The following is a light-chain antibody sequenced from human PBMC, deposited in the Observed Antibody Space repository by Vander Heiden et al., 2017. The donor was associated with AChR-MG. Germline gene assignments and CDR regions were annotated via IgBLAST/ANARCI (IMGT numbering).Light chain of an antibody. CDR2: GNR. V-gene: IGLV1-40*01. CDR3: QSYDSSLSGSPVV. J-gene: IGLJ2*01. Sequence: QSVLTPPPSVSGAPGQRVTISCTGSSSNIGAGFAVHWYQQLPGTAPRLLIFGNRNRPSGVPDRFSGSQSGTSASLAITGLQAEDEADYYCQSYDSSLSGSPVVFGGGTKLTVL. CDR1: SSNIGAGFA.